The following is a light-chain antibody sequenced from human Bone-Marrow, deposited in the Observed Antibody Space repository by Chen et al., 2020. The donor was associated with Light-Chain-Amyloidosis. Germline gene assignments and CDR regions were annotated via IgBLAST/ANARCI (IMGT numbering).Light chain of an antibody. CDR2: DDS. V-gene: IGLV3-21*02. Sequence: SYLLTQPLSVSVAPGQTAMMACGGNNIGSTSVHWYQQTPGQAPLLVVYDDSDRPSGIPERLSGSNSGNTATLTISRVEAGDEADYYCQVWDRSSDRPVFGGGTKLTVL. CDR1: NIGSTS. CDR3: QVWDRSSDRPV. J-gene: IGLJ3*02.